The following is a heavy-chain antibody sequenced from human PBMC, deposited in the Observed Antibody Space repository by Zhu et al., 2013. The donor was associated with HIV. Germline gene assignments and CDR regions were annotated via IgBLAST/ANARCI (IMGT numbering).Heavy chain of an antibody. CDR2: ISAYNGNT. V-gene: IGHV1-18*01. CDR3: ARDLLRGLTDAYPEYFQH. CDR1: GYTFSSYG. Sequence: QVQLVQSGGGVKKPGASVKVSCKASGYTFSSYGITWVRQAPGQGLEWMGWISAYNGNTNYAQKFQGRVSMITDTSTSTAYMELRSLRSDDTAVYFCARDLLRGLTDAYPEYFQHWGQGTLVTVSS. J-gene: IGHJ1*01. D-gene: IGHD3-16*01.